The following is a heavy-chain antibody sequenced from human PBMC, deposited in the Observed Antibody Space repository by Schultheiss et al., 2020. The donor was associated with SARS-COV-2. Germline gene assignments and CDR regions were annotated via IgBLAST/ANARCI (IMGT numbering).Heavy chain of an antibody. CDR3: ARVIGDGPNDY. D-gene: IGHD2/OR15-2a*01. V-gene: IGHV1-18*01. CDR1: GGTFSSYT. CDR2: ISANTGNT. J-gene: IGHJ4*02. Sequence: ASVKVSCKASGGTFSSYTISWVRQAPGQGLDWMGWISANTGNTHYAQKLQGRVTMTRDTSTSTVYMELSSLRSEDTAVYYCARVIGDGPNDYWGQGTLVTVSS.